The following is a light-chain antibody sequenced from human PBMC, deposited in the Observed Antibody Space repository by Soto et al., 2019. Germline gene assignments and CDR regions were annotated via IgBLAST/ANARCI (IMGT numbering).Light chain of an antibody. CDR2: GAS. J-gene: IGKJ1*01. V-gene: IGKV1-8*01. CDR3: QHYYSHPPT. CDR1: QGIGNN. Sequence: AIRMTQSPSSFSASTGDRVTITCRASQGIGNNLAWYQRKPGRAPKLLISGASTLQIGVPSRFSGSGYGTEFTLTINYLQSEDFAIYYCQHYYSHPPTFCQGTNVEIK.